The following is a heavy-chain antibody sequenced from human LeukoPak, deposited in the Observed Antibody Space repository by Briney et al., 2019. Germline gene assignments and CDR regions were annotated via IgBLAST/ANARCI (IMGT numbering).Heavy chain of an antibody. V-gene: IGHV3-74*01. CDR2: INADGSTT. J-gene: IGHJ4*02. D-gene: IGHD6-19*01. CDR1: GSGFTFNNYW. CDR3: ATLISGWSLN. Sequence: PGGSLRLSCAASGSGFTFNNYWMHWVRQAPGKGLVWVSRINADGSTTSYADSVRGRFTISRDNAKNTLYLQMNSLRAEDTAVYYCATLISGWSLNWGQGTLVTVSS.